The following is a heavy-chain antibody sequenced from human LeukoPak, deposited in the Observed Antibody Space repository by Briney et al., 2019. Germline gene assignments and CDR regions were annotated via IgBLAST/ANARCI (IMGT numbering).Heavy chain of an antibody. Sequence: SETLSLTCTVSGGSISSYYWSWIRQPPGKGLEWIGYIYYSGSTNYNPSLKSRVTISVDTSKNQFSLKLSSVTAADTAVYYCARDRYSSGWYRVDYWGQGTLVTVSS. CDR2: IYYSGST. CDR3: ARDRYSSGWYRVDY. J-gene: IGHJ4*02. D-gene: IGHD6-19*01. CDR1: GGSISSYY. V-gene: IGHV4-59*12.